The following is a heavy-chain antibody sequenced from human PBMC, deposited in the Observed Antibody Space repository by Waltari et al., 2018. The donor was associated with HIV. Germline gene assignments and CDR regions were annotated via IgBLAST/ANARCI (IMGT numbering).Heavy chain of an antibody. CDR3: AKDPLGFGYYGMNV. Sequence: QVQLQESGPGLVKPSQTLSLTCTVPGGPLSSGDYYWSWIRQSPGKGLEWIGHIYYSGSTYYNPSLKSRVTISVDTSKNQFSLKLSSVTAADTAVYYCAKDPLGFGYYGMNVWGQGTTVTVSS. J-gene: IGHJ6*02. CDR1: GGPLSSGDYY. CDR2: IYYSGST. V-gene: IGHV4-30-4*01. D-gene: IGHD3-10*01.